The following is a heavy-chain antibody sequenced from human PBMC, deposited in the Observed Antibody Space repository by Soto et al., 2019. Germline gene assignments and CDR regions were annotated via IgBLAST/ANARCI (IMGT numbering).Heavy chain of an antibody. CDR3: ARDWKAMTHDYYYGMDV. CDR2: IWYDGSNK. CDR1: GFTFSSYG. V-gene: IGHV3-33*01. J-gene: IGHJ6*02. Sequence: GGSRRLSCAASGFTFSSYGMHWVRQAPGKGLEWVAVIWYDGSNKYYADSVKGRFTISRDNSKNTLYLQMNSLRAEDTAVYYCARDWKAMTHDYYYGMDVWGQGTTVTVSS. D-gene: IGHD1-1*01.